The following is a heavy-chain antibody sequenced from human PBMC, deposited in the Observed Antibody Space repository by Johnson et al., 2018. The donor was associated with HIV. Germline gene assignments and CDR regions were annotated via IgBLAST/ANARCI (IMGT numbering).Heavy chain of an antibody. V-gene: IGHV3-66*04. CDR2: IYSGGST. CDR1: GFSFSSYA. J-gene: IGHJ3*02. D-gene: IGHD1-26*01. CDR3: ARLIVGAPGAFDI. Sequence: VQLVESGGGVVQPGRSLRLSCAASGFSFSSYAMHWVRQAPGKGLEWVAVIYSGGSTYYADSVKGRFTISRDNSKNTLYLQMNSLRAEDTAVYYCARLIVGAPGAFDIWGQGTMVTVSS.